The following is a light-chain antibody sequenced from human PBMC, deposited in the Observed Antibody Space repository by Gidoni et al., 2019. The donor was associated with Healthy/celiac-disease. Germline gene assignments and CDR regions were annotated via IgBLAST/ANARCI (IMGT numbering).Light chain of an antibody. CDR1: SSDVGGFNY. V-gene: IGLV2-11*01. Sequence: QSALTQTRPVPGSPGQSVTISCTGTSSDVGGFNYVSWYQPHTGQTPKLLIYDVSKRPSGVPARFSCSKSGNTASLTIAGLQAEDGAGYYCCSYAGSYTLEVFGGGTKLTVL. CDR3: CSYAGSYTLEV. J-gene: IGLJ3*02. CDR2: DVS.